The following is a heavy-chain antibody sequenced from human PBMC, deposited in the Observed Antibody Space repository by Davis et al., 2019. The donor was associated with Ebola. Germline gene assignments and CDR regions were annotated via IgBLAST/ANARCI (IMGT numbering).Heavy chain of an antibody. CDR3: AREGVSSGRAGSFDY. CDR1: GFTFSTYA. J-gene: IGHJ4*02. Sequence: PGGSLRLSCAASGFTFSTYAMTWVRQAPGKGLEWVSTISGSGGSTYYADSVKGRFTISRDSSKNTLYLQMNSLRADDTAVYYCAREGVSSGRAGSFDYWGQGVLVTVSS. V-gene: IGHV3-23*01. D-gene: IGHD6-19*01. CDR2: ISGSGGST.